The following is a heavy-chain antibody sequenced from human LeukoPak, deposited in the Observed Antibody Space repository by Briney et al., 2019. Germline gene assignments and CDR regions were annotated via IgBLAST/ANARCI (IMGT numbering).Heavy chain of an antibody. CDR1: GLIFGSYG. CDR2: IRHDESKT. J-gene: IGHJ6*03. CDR3: AKPVIPSAYQGTYYMDV. D-gene: IGHD3-16*01. V-gene: IGHV3-30*02. Sequence: GGSLRLSCAASGLIFGSYGMHWVRQPQGGGLEWVAYIRHDESKTFYADSVKGRFTISRDNSKNTLYLQMHSLRAEDTALYYCAKPVIPSAYQGTYYMDVWGKGTTVTVSS.